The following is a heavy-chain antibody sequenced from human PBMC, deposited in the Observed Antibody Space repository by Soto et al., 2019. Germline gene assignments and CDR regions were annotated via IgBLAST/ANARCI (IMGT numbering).Heavy chain of an antibody. CDR1: GYSFTSYW. CDR3: ARRDPVPSRDSNSVLFDY. D-gene: IGHD4-4*01. CDR2: IYPGDSDT. J-gene: IGHJ4*02. Sequence: PGESLKICCKGSGYSFTSYWIGWVRQMPGKGLEWMGIIYPGDSDTRYSPSFQGQVTISADKSISTAYLQWGSLRASDTAMYYCARRDPVPSRDSNSVLFDYWGQGTLVTVSS. V-gene: IGHV5-51*01.